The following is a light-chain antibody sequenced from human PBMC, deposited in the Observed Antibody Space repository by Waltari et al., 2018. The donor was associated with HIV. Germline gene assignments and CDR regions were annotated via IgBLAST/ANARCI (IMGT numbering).Light chain of an antibody. CDR2: DSN. CDR3: LLSYDGDVV. V-gene: IGLV7-46*01. CDR1: AGFVNRGNC. J-gene: IGLJ2*01. Sequence: QPVVTQEPSLTVSPGGTVILTCAPSAGFVNRGNCPYWFQQRPGQAPKTLIFDSNNRYSWTPARFTGSFLGGKAALTLTGAQPEDDADYYCLLSYDGDVVFGGGTKLTVL.